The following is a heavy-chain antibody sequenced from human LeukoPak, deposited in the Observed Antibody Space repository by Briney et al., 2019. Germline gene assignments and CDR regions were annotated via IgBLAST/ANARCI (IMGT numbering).Heavy chain of an antibody. CDR1: GGSLTSYY. CDR2: IYSSGQR. Sequence: SETLSLTCTVSGGSLTSYYWSWVRQSPGKGLEWIASIYSSGQRSHNPSLKSRVPISVDKAPRQFSLSLTSLTAADGGVYFWARGGGGSMGSGHYRLFDFWGQGTLITVSS. V-gene: IGHV4-59*01. CDR3: ARGGGGSMGSGHYRLFDF. J-gene: IGHJ4*02. D-gene: IGHD4-17*01.